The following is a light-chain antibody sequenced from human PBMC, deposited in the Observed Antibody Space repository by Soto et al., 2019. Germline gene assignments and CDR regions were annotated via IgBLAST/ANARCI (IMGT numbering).Light chain of an antibody. Sequence: EIVLTQSPATLSVSPGERATLSCRASQSVSSYLAWYQQKPGQAPRLLIYDASNRATGIPARFSGSGSGTEFTLTISSLQSEDFAVYYCQQYNNWPRTFGHGTKVDIK. CDR3: QQYNNWPRT. CDR1: QSVSSY. J-gene: IGKJ1*01. V-gene: IGKV3D-15*01. CDR2: DAS.